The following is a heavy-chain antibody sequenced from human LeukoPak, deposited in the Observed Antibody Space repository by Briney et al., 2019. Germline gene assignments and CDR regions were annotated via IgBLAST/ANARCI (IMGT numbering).Heavy chain of an antibody. CDR3: ARDGVEMATISDY. D-gene: IGHD5-24*01. CDR2: INPNSGGT. Sequence: ASVKVSCKASGYTFTGYYMHWVRQAPGQGLEWIGWINPNSGGTNYAQKFQGRVTMTRDTSISTAYMELSRLRSDDTAVYYCARDGVEMATISDYWGQGTLVTVSS. CDR1: GYTFTGYY. V-gene: IGHV1-2*02. J-gene: IGHJ4*02.